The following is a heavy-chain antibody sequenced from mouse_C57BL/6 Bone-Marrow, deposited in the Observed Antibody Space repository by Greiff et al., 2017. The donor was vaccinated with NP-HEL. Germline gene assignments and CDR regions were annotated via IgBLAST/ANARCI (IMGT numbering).Heavy chain of an antibody. Sequence: QVQLQQPGAELVKPGASVKLSCKASGYTFTSYWMQWVKQRPGQGLEWIGEIDPSDSYTNYNQKFKGKATLTVDTSARTAYMQLSSLTSEDSAVYYCARDHTTVVATNWYFDVWGTGTTVTVSS. CDR3: ARDHTTVVATNWYFDV. CDR2: IDPSDSYT. J-gene: IGHJ1*03. V-gene: IGHV1-50*01. D-gene: IGHD1-1*01. CDR1: GYTFTSYW.